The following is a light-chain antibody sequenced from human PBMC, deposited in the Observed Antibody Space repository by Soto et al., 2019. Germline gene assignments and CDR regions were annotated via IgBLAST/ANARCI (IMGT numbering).Light chain of an antibody. Sequence: QSALTQPRSVSGSPGQSVTISCTGTSSDVGGYNYVSWYQQHSGKAPKLMIYDVTKRPSGVPDRFSGSKSGNTASLTISGPQVGDGADYSCPSNAGRYPFVFGTGTKPPVL. CDR3: PSNAGRYPFV. J-gene: IGLJ1*01. CDR1: SSDVGGYNY. CDR2: DVT. V-gene: IGLV2-11*01.